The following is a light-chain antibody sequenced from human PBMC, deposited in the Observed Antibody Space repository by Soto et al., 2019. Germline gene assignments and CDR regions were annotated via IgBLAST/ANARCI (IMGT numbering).Light chain of an antibody. Sequence: QSALTQPPSASGSAGQSVTISCTGTSSDIGSYGYVAWYQQHPGKAPKLMIYEVSKRPAGVPDRFSGSKSGNTASLTVSGLQAEDEADYYCSSFGDSSNLGVFGGWTKITVL. CDR1: SSDIGSYGY. CDR2: EVS. V-gene: IGLV2-8*01. CDR3: SSFGDSSNLGV. J-gene: IGLJ3*02.